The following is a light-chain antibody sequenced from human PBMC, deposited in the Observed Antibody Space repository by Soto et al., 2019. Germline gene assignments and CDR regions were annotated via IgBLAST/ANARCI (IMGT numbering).Light chain of an antibody. Sequence: DAVMTQSPDSLDASLGERATMRCKSSQGLFYSLDNKSYLAWYQQKPGQPPKLLIYSASTRASGVAGGFSVSGCGMDIILTISNKQAEDGAVDYCQQYLNTPRTFGQGTKVEIK. J-gene: IGKJ1*01. CDR1: QGLFYSLDNKSY. CDR2: SAS. V-gene: IGKV4-1*01. CDR3: QQYLNTPRT.